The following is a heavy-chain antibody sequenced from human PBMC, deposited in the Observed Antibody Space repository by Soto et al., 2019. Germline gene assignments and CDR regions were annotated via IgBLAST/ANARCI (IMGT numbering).Heavy chain of an antibody. Sequence: GGALRLSCAASGFTFSSYEMNWVRQAPGKGLEWVSYISSSGSTIYYADSVKGRFTISRDNAKNSLYLQMNSLRAEDTAVYYCARESYSSPDPIDYWGQGTLVTVSS. CDR3: ARESYSSPDPIDY. CDR2: ISSSGSTI. D-gene: IGHD6-13*01. J-gene: IGHJ4*02. CDR1: GFTFSSYE. V-gene: IGHV3-48*03.